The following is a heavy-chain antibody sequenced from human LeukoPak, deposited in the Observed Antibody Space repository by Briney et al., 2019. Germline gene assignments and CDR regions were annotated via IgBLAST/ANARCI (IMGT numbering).Heavy chain of an antibody. Sequence: GGSLRLSCEGFGYSFSTSGMTWVRQAPGKGLEWVSSISGSGGSTDYADSVKGGFTISRDNSKNTMYLHMNSLRAEDTAVYYCGKDMRFDPWGQGTLVTVSS. D-gene: IGHD3-16*01. V-gene: IGHV3-23*01. CDR1: GYSFSTSG. CDR3: GKDMRFDP. CDR2: ISGSGGST. J-gene: IGHJ5*02.